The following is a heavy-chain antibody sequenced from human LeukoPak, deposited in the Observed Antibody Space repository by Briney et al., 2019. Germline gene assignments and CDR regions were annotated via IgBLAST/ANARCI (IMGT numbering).Heavy chain of an antibody. CDR1: GFTFSNYA. J-gene: IGHJ4*02. CDR3: AKRDGYNSNYFDY. V-gene: IGHV3-23*01. Sequence: SGGSLRLSCAASGFTFSNYAMSWVRQAPGKGLEWVSAISGGGASTYYADSVKGRFTISRDNSKDTLYLQMNSLRAEDTAVYYCAKRDGYNSNYFDYWGQGTPVTVSS. CDR2: ISGGGAST. D-gene: IGHD5-24*01.